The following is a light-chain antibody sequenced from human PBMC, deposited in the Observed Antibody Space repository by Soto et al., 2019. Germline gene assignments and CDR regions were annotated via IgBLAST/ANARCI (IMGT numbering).Light chain of an antibody. CDR1: QSVGNY. Sequence: EIVLTQSPATLSLSPGARATLSCRASQSVGNYLAWYQQKAGQAPRLLIYDASHRATGVPDRFSGSGSGTDFTLNISSLEPEDLAVYFCQQRSNWPLWSFGQGTKMDIK. J-gene: IGKJ1*01. CDR2: DAS. CDR3: QQRSNWPLWS. V-gene: IGKV3-11*01.